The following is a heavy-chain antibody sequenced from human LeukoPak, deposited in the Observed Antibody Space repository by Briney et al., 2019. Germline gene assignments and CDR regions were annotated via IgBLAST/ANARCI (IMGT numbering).Heavy chain of an antibody. Sequence: PSETLSLTCTVSGGSISSSSYYWGWIRQPPGKGLEWIGSIYYSGSTYYNPSLKSRVTISVDTSKNQFSLKLSSVTAADTAVYYCASRLSSGWNGGSVKLGIYYFDYWGQGTLVTVSS. CDR2: IYYSGST. CDR3: ASRLSSGWNGGSVKLGIYYFDY. D-gene: IGHD6-19*01. J-gene: IGHJ4*02. CDR1: GGSISSSSYY. V-gene: IGHV4-39*07.